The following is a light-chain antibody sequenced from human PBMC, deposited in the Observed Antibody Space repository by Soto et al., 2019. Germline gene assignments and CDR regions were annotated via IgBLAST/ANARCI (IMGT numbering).Light chain of an antibody. V-gene: IGKV1-9*01. CDR3: QQLNSYPPLT. CDR2: AAS. CDR1: QGIRNY. Sequence: IQLTQSPSSLSASVGDRVTITCRASQGIRNYLVWYQQKSRKAPKLLIYAASTLQSGVPSRFGGSGSGTDFTLTIGSLQPEDFATYCCQQLNSYPPLTFGGGTKVAIK. J-gene: IGKJ4*01.